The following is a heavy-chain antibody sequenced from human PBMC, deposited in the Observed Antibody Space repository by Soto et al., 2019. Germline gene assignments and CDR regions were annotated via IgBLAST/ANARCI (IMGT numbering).Heavy chain of an antibody. J-gene: IGHJ6*03. D-gene: IGHD6-19*01. V-gene: IGHV4-39*01. CDR3: ARPAVTESGMGVTGTRYYYYIDV. Sequence: SETLSLTCSVSGGSISSNYHYWGWIRQPPGKGLEWIGSMYYSGTTYYNPSLKSRVTISVDTSKNQFSLKRSSVTAADTAVYYCARPAVTESGMGVTGTRYYYYIDVWGKGTTVTVSS. CDR1: GGSISSNYHY. CDR2: MYYSGTT.